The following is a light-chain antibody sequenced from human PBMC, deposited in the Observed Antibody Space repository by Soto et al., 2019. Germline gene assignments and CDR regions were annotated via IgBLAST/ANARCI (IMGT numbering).Light chain of an antibody. J-gene: IGLJ2*01. Sequence: QAVVTQPPSASGTPGQRVTISCSGSSTNIGGNTVNWYQQLPGTAPKLLIYTNIQRPSGVPDRFSGSKSGTSASLAISGLRSEDEADYYCSAWDDSLNGLVFGGGTKVTVL. V-gene: IGLV1-44*01. CDR2: TNI. CDR1: STNIGGNT. CDR3: SAWDDSLNGLV.